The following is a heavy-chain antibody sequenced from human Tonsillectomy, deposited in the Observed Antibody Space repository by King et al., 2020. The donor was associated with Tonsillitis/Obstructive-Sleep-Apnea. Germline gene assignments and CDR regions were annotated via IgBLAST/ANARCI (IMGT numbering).Heavy chain of an antibody. D-gene: IGHD5-24*01. V-gene: IGHV6-1*01. Sequence: VQLQQSGPGLVKPSQTLSLTCAISGDSVSSNSAAWNWIRQSPSRGLEWLGRTYYRSKWYNDYAVSVKSRITINPDTSKNQFSLQLNSVIPEDTAVYYCARGAVEMATIYVTYYYYMDVWGKGTTVTVSS. CDR1: GDSVSSNSAA. CDR2: TYYRSKWYN. J-gene: IGHJ6*03. CDR3: ARGAVEMATIYVTYYYYMDV.